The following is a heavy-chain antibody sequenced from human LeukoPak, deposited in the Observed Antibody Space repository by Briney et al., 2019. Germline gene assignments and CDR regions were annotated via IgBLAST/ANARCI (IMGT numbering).Heavy chain of an antibody. V-gene: IGHV4-59*01. CDR1: GGSISSYY. D-gene: IGHD3-10*01. CDR3: ARHPGYYGSANDY. CDR2: IYYSGST. Sequence: SETLSLTCTVSGGSISSYYWSWIRQPPGKGLEWIGYIYYSGSTNYNPSLKSRVIISVDTSKNQFSLKLSSVTAADTAVYYCARHPGYYGSANDYWGQGTLVTVSS. J-gene: IGHJ4*02.